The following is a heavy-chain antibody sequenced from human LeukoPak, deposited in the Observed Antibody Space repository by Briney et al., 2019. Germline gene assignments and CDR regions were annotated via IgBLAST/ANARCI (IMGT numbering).Heavy chain of an antibody. CDR1: GFTFSSYS. Sequence: GGSLRLSCAASGFTFSSYSMNWVRQAPGKGLEWVSSISSSSSYIYYADSVKGRFTISRDNAKNSLYLQMNSLRAEDTVVYYCARGRDGYSFDYWGQGTLVTVSS. D-gene: IGHD5-24*01. J-gene: IGHJ4*02. V-gene: IGHV3-21*01. CDR3: ARGRDGYSFDY. CDR2: ISSSSSYI.